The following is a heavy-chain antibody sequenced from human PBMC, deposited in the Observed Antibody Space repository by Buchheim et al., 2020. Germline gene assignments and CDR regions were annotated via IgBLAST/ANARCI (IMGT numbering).Heavy chain of an antibody. CDR2: IYYSGST. J-gene: IGHJ6*02. V-gene: IGHV4-59*01. D-gene: IGHD3-3*01. CDR1: GGSISSYY. CDR3: ARDFGNIWSGRYYYYGMDV. Sequence: QVQLQESGPGLVKPSETLSLTCTVSGGSISSYYWSWIRQPPGKGLEWIGYIYYSGSTNYNPSLKSRVTISVDTSKNQFSLKLSSVTAADTAVYYCARDFGNIWSGRYYYYGMDVWGQGTT.